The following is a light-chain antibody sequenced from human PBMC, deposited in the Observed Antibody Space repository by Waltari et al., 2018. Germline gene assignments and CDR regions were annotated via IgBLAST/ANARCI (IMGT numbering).Light chain of an antibody. V-gene: IGKV3-20*01. CDR1: QSLTKKY. CDR3: QQYGSTVMYT. CDR2: GAS. J-gene: IGKJ2*01. Sequence: VLTHSSGSLSLSLGGRATLSCRDSQSLTKKYLAWYQQKPRQAPRLLIYGASSRAAGIPDRFSGSGSGTDFTLTINRLEPEDFAVYYCQQYGSTVMYTFGQGTKLEIK.